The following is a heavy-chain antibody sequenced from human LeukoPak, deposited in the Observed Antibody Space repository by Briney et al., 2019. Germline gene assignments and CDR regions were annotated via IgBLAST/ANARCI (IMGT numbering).Heavy chain of an antibody. D-gene: IGHD3-3*01. CDR3: ARGGIFGVVKKIKNYFDY. J-gene: IGHJ4*02. V-gene: IGHV4-39*07. CDR1: GGSIRSSYYY. Sequence: PSESLSLTCTVSGGSIRSSYYYWGWIRQPPGKGLEWIGSIYDSGSTNYNPSLKSRVTISVDTSKNQFSLKLSSVTAADTAVYYCARGGIFGVVKKIKNYFDYWGQGTLVTVSS. CDR2: IYDSGST.